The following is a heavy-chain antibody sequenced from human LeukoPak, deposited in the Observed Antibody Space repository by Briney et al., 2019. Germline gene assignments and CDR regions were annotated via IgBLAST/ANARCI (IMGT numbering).Heavy chain of an antibody. CDR2: INPSGGST. D-gene: IGHD1-1*01. V-gene: IGHV1-46*01. CDR3: ARTFTGTSGVDY. Sequence: GGSLRLSCAASGFTFSSYGMHWVRQAPGQGLEWMGIINPSGGSTSYAQKFQGRVTMTRDTSTSTVYMELSSLRSEDTAVYYCARTFTGTSGVDYWGQGTLVTVSS. J-gene: IGHJ4*02. CDR1: GFTFSSYG.